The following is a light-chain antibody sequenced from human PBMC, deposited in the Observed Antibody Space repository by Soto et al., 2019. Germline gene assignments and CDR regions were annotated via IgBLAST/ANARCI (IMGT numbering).Light chain of an antibody. J-gene: IGLJ1*01. CDR2: DVS. CDR1: SSDVGGYNY. CDR3: SSYTSSSIYV. Sequence: QSVLTQPASVSGSPGQSITISCTGTSSDVGGYNYVSWYQQHPGKAPKLMIYDVSNRHSGVSNRFSGSKSGNTASLTISGLQGEDEADYYCSSYTSSSIYVFGTGTKLTVL. V-gene: IGLV2-14*01.